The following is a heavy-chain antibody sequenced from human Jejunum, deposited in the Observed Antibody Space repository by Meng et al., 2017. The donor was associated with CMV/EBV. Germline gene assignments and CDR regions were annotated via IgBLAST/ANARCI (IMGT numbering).Heavy chain of an antibody. D-gene: IGHD3-16*01. Sequence: LTSYTIDWVRQAPGQGLEWLGWIHTNTGNPTSAQDFTGRFVFSLDTSVSTAYLQISSLKAADTAVYYCARDYDDVWGTYGYTHYLDYWGQGTLVTVSS. CDR1: LTSYT. J-gene: IGHJ4*02. CDR3: ARDYDDVWGTYGYTHYLDY. V-gene: IGHV7-4-1*02. CDR2: IHTNTGNP.